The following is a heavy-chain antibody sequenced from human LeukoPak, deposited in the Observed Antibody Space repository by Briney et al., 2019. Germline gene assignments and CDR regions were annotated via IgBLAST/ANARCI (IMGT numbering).Heavy chain of an antibody. CDR2: ISSSSSYI. Sequence: GGSLRLSCAASGITFSSYSMNWVRQAPGKGLEWVSSISSSSSYIYYADSVKGRFTISRDNAKNSLYLQMNSLRAEDTAVYYCAKGPYYDPGYFDYWGQGTLVTVSS. J-gene: IGHJ4*02. CDR1: GITFSSYS. CDR3: AKGPYYDPGYFDY. D-gene: IGHD3-22*01. V-gene: IGHV3-21*01.